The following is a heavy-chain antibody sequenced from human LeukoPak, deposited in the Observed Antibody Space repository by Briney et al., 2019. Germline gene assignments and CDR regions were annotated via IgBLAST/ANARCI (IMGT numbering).Heavy chain of an antibody. CDR3: ARGGIAAAAAWFDP. J-gene: IGHJ5*02. D-gene: IGHD6-13*01. V-gene: IGHV4-34*01. CDR2: INHSGST. CDR1: GGSFSGYY. Sequence: SETLSLTCAVYGGSFSGYYWSWIRQPPGKGLEWIGEINHSGSTNYNPSLKSRVTISVDTSENQFSLKLSSVTAADTAVYYCARGGIAAAAAWFDPWGQGTLVTVSS.